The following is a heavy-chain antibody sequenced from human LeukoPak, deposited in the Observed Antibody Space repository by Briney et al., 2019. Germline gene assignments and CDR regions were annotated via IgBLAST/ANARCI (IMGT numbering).Heavy chain of an antibody. D-gene: IGHD4-23*01. V-gene: IGHV3-30*02. J-gene: IGHJ4*02. CDR2: IRYDGSNK. Sequence: GGSLRLSCAASGFTFSSYGMHWVRQAPGKGLEWVAFIRYDGSNKYYADSVKGRFTISRDNSKNTLYLQMNSLRAEDTAVYYCAKGDYGGNSGSFFDYWGQGTLVTVSS. CDR3: AKGDYGGNSGSFFDY. CDR1: GFTFSSYG.